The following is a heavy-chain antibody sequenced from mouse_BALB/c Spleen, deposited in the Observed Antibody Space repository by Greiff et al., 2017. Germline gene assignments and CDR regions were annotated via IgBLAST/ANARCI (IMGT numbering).Heavy chain of an antibody. J-gene: IGHJ2*01. Sequence: VQLKQSGGGLVQPGGSLKLSCAASGFTFSSYGMSWVRQTPDKRLELVATINSNGGSTYYPDSVKGRFTISRDNAKNTLYLQMSSLKSEDTAMYYCARDKNYYGSSMYYFDYWGQGTTLTVSS. CDR1: GFTFSSYG. CDR2: INSNGGST. CDR3: ARDKNYYGSSMYYFDY. V-gene: IGHV5-6-3*01. D-gene: IGHD1-1*01.